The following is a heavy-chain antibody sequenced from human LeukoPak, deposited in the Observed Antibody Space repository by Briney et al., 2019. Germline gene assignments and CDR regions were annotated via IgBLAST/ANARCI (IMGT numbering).Heavy chain of an antibody. D-gene: IGHD1-26*01. CDR3: ARDPYRFAFDI. V-gene: IGHV3-7*03. CDR1: GFTFSSYG. J-gene: IGHJ3*02. Sequence: PGGSLRLSCAASGFTFSSYGMHWVRQAPGQGLEWVANINVDGTAEYYVDSVKGRFTISRDNAKNSLYLQMNSLRAEDTAVYYCARDPYRFAFDIWGQGTVVLVSS. CDR2: INVDGTAE.